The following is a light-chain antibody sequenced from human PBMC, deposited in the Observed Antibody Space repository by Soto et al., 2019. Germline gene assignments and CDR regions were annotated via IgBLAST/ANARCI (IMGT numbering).Light chain of an antibody. CDR3: QESYSTPSVT. J-gene: IGKJ3*01. V-gene: IGKV1-39*01. CDR2: KAS. CDR1: QTISSW. Sequence: IRMTQSPSSFSASTGGRVTITCRASQTISSWLAWYQQKPGKAPKLLIYKASTLKSGVPSRFSGSGSGTDFTLTISSLQPEDFATYYCQESYSTPSVTFGPGTKVDI.